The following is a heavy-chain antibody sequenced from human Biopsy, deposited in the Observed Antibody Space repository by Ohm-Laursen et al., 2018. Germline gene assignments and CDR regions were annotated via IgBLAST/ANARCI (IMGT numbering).Heavy chain of an antibody. J-gene: IGHJ4*01. CDR3: TKRRTAVRPFDS. CDR2: ISGSSNNI. CDR1: GFIFSDYG. D-gene: IGHD6-25*01. Sequence: RSLRLFCSAPGFIFSDYGMHWVRQAPGKGLEWVSGISGSSNNIIYADSVRGRFTISRDNAKSSLYLEMNSLRSEDTAFYYCTKRRTAVRPFDSWGHGTLVTVSS. V-gene: IGHV3-9*01.